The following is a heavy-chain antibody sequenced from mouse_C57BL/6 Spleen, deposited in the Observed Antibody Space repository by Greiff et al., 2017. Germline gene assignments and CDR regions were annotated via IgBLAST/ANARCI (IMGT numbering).Heavy chain of an antibody. CDR1: GYAFSSYW. CDR3: ARERIPSMDD. V-gene: IGHV1-80*01. Sequence: VKLQESGAELVKPGASVKISCKASGYAFSSYWMNWVKQRPGKGLEWIGQIYPGDGDTNYNGKFKGKATLTADKSSSTAYMQLSSLTSEDSAVYFCARERIPSMDDWGQGTSVTVSS. J-gene: IGHJ4*01. CDR2: IYPGDGDT.